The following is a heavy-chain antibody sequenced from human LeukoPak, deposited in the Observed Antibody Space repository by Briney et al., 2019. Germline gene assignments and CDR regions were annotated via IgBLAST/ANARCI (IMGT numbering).Heavy chain of an antibody. J-gene: IGHJ5*02. V-gene: IGHV4-4*07. Sequence: SETLSLTCTVSGGSISSYYWSWIRQPAGKGLEWIGRIYTSGSTNYNPSLKSRVTMSVDTSKNQFSLKLSSVTAAGTAVYYCARDRDIVVVPAGPYNWFDPWGQGTLVTVSS. CDR1: GGSISSYY. CDR2: IYTSGST. D-gene: IGHD2-2*01. CDR3: ARDRDIVVVPAGPYNWFDP.